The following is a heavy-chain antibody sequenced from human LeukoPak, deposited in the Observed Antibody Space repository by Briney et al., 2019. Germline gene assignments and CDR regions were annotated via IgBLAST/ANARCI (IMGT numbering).Heavy chain of an antibody. Sequence: SVKVSCKASGGTFSSDTISWVRQAPGQSLEWMGGFIPIFATTHFAQKFRDRVTFTADDSTGTAYMELSSLRSDDSAMYYCARHQEAAAASGYFDYWGQGTLVTVSS. V-gene: IGHV1-69*13. CDR1: GGTFSSDT. CDR2: FIPIFATT. D-gene: IGHD6-13*01. CDR3: ARHQEAAAASGYFDY. J-gene: IGHJ4*02.